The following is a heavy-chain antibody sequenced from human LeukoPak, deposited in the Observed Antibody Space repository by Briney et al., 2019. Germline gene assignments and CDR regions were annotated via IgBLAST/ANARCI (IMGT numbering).Heavy chain of an antibody. CDR3: ARDRDSSSSTQGPPYYYYYYMDV. CDR2: IYYSGST. CDR1: GGSISSYY. D-gene: IGHD6-6*01. Sequence: SETLSLTCTVSGGSISSYYWSWIRQPPGKGLEWIGYIYYSGSTNYNPSLKSRVTISVDTSKNQFSLKLSSVTAADTAVYYCARDRDSSSSTQGPPYYYYYYMDVWGKGTTVTVSS. V-gene: IGHV4-59*01. J-gene: IGHJ6*03.